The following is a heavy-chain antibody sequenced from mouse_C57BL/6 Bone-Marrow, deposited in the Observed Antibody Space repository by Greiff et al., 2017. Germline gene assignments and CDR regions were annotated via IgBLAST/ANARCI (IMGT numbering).Heavy chain of an antibody. CDR1: GYTFTSYW. CDR3: ARSRKYYSVLGMDY. J-gene: IGHJ4*01. Sequence: QVQLQQPGAELVKPGASVKLSCKASGYTFTSYWMHWVKQRPGQGLEWIGMIHPNSGSTNYNEKFKSKATLTVDTSSSTAYMQLSSLTSEDSAVYYCARSRKYYSVLGMDYWGQGTSVTVSS. V-gene: IGHV1-64*01. CDR2: IHPNSGST. D-gene: IGHD2-12*01.